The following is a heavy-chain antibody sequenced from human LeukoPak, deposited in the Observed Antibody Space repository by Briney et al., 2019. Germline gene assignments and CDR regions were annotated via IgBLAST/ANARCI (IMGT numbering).Heavy chain of an antibody. J-gene: IGHJ4*02. CDR2: IYYSGST. Sequence: SETLSLTCTVSGGSISSGGYYWSWIRQHPGKGREWIGYIYYSGSTYYNPSLKSLVTISVDTTKNQFPLKLSSVHVEDPGVYYCAREYYAFWSGYHKHPHFDYWGQGTLVTVSS. V-gene: IGHV4-31*01. CDR3: AREYYAFWSGYHKHPHFDY. CDR1: GGSISSGGYY. D-gene: IGHD3-3*01.